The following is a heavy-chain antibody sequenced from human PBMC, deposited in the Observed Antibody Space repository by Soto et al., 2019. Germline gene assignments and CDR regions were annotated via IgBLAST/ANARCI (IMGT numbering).Heavy chain of an antibody. CDR2: ISSSGSTI. CDR3: ARDDYYDSSGYYYYGMDV. Sequence: VGSLRLSCAASGFTFSSYEMNWVRQAPGKGLEWVSYISSSGSTIYYADSVKGRFTISRDNAKNSLYLQMNSLRAEDTAVYYCARDDYYDSSGYYYYGMDVWGQGTTVTVSS. V-gene: IGHV3-48*03. CDR1: GFTFSSYE. J-gene: IGHJ6*02. D-gene: IGHD3-22*01.